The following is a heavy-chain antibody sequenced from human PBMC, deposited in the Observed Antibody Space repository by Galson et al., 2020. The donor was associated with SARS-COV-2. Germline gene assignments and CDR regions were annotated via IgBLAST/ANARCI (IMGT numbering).Heavy chain of an antibody. CDR2: INHRGST. CDR3: ARGTTVTTFFPRLNWFDP. D-gene: IGHD4-17*01. J-gene: IGHJ5*02. V-gene: IGHV4-34*01. Sequence: SETLSLTCAVYGGSFKNYYWTWIRQSPGKGLQWIGEINHRGSTNYDPSLQGRVAMSVDTSKNQFSLRLSSVTAADTAVYYCARGTTVTTFFPRLNWFDPWGQGTLVTVSS. CDR1: GGSFKNYY.